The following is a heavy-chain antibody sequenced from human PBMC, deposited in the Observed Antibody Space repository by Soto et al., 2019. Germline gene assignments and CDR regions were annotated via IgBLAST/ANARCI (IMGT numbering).Heavy chain of an antibody. D-gene: IGHD1-1*01. J-gene: IGHJ4*02. V-gene: IGHV5-51*01. CDR3: SCSSYNHDDGDFDF. Sequence: GESLKISCQTSGFRFTNFWIGWVRQRPGKGLEWMGIIYSRDSDTKYSPSFQGQVTISVDTSITTAYLQWNSLKASDTAIYYCSCSSYNHDDGDFDFWGQGTLDPVSS. CDR2: IYSRDSDT. CDR1: GFRFTNFW.